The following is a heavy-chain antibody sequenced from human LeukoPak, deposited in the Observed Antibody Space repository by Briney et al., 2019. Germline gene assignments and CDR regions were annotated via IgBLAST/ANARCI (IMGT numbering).Heavy chain of an antibody. CDR2: IYYSGST. CDR3: ARGDYGDYADY. J-gene: IGHJ4*02. CDR1: GGSISSYY. D-gene: IGHD4-17*01. Sequence: SETLSLTCTVSGGSISSYYWSWIRQPPGKGLEWIGYIYYSGSTNYNPSLKSRVTISVDTSKNQFSLKLSSVTAADTAVYYCARGDYGDYADYWGKGTLVTVS. V-gene: IGHV4-59*01.